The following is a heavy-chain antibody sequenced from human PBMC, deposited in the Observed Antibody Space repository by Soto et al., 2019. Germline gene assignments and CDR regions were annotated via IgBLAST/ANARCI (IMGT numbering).Heavy chain of an antibody. CDR2: VNPIVRMS. CDR1: GDTFNFYS. CDR3: GRSFGSGYRAFDY. V-gene: IGHV1-69*02. D-gene: IGHD3-10*01. J-gene: IGHJ4*02. Sequence: QVQLVQSGAEVKRPGSSVKVSCKASGDTFNFYSINWVRQAPGLGLEWMGRVNPIVRMSNYAQKFQGRVTMTADKSTSTAYLELSSLRSEDTAIYYSGRSFGSGYRAFDYWGQGALVTVSS.